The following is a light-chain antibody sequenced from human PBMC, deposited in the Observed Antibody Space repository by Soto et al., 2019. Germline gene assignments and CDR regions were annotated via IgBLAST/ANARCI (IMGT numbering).Light chain of an antibody. CDR2: AAS. V-gene: IGKV1-9*01. J-gene: IGKJ5*01. CDR3: QQRKSYPIT. Sequence: DIQLTQSPSFLSASVGDRVTITCRASQGINTYLAWYQQKPGKAPKLLIFAASTLQNGVPSRFSGSGSGTEFTVTITSLQPEDFANYYCQQRKSYPITFGQGTRLEIK. CDR1: QGINTY.